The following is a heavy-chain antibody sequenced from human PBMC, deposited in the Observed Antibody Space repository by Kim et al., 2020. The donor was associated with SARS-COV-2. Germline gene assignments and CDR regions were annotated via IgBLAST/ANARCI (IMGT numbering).Heavy chain of an antibody. Sequence: SETLSLTCSVSVVSISSYYWSWIRQPPGKGLEWIGYVYYTGSANYNPSLRSRVTISVDTSKNQFSLKLTSVTAADTAVYYCAGTARGANFDYWGRGALVT. D-gene: IGHD1-26*01. CDR2: VYYTGSA. J-gene: IGHJ4*02. CDR1: VVSISSYY. CDR3: AGTARGANFDY. V-gene: IGHV4-59*08.